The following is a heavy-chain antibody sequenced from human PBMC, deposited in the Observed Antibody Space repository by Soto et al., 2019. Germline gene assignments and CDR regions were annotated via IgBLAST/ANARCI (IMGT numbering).Heavy chain of an antibody. V-gene: IGHV1-69*13. D-gene: IGHD3-22*01. J-gene: IGHJ6*02. CDR3: ARDPYYYDSSGYYYSGMDV. CDR1: GGTFSSYA. CDR2: IIPIFGTA. Sequence: ASVKVSCKASGGTFSSYAISWVRQAPGQGLEWMGGIIPIFGTANYAQKFQGRVTITADESTSTAYMELSSLRSEDTAVYYCARDPYYYDSSGYYYSGMDVWGQGTTVTVSS.